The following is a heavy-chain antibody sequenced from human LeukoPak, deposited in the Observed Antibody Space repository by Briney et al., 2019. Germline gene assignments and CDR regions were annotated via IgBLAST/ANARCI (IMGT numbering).Heavy chain of an antibody. Sequence: GGSLRLSCAASGSTVSSNYMSWVRQAPGKRLEWVSVIYSGGSTYYADSVKGRFTISRDNSKNTLYLQMNSLRAEDTAVYYCAREEVGAILGDFWGQGTLVTVSS. CDR1: GSTVSSNY. CDR3: AREEVGAILGDF. V-gene: IGHV3-53*01. CDR2: IYSGGST. J-gene: IGHJ4*02. D-gene: IGHD1-26*01.